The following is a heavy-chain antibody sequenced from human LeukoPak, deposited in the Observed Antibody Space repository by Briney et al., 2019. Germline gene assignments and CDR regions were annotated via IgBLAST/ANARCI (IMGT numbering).Heavy chain of an antibody. V-gene: IGHV3-23*01. CDR2: IRDGRGRT. Sequence: PGGSLRLSCAASGFTFSSYSMNWVRQAPGKGLERVSLIRDGRGRTYYADSVKGRFTISRDNAKNAVYLQMNSLRAEDTAVYYCTKAKIYYFDYWGQGTLVTVSS. CDR3: TKAKIYYFDY. J-gene: IGHJ4*02. D-gene: IGHD2/OR15-2a*01. CDR1: GFTFSSYS.